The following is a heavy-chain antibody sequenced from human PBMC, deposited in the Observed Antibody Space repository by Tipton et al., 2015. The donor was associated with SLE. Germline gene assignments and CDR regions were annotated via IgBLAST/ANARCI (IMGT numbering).Heavy chain of an antibody. CDR2: INHSGST. CDR1: GGSFSGYY. D-gene: IGHD6-13*01. CDR3: ARRGDYSSSWYVAFYYYMDV. J-gene: IGHJ6*03. Sequence: TLSLTCAVYGGSFSGYYWSWIRQPPGKGLEWIGEINHSGSTNYKSSLKSRLTISVDTSKNQFSLKLSSVTAADTAVYYCARRGDYSSSWYVAFYYYMDVWGKGTTVTVSS. V-gene: IGHV4-34*01.